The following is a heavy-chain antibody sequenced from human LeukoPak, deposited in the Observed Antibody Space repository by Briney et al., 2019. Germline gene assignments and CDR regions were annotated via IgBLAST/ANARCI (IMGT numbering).Heavy chain of an antibody. J-gene: IGHJ6*03. CDR2: IYYSGST. D-gene: IGHD3-10*01. V-gene: IGHV4-59*12. Sequence: PSETLSLTCTVSGGSISNYYWNWIRQPPGKGLEWFGYIYYSGSTNYNPSLKSRVTISVDTSKNQFSLKLSSVTAADTAVYYCARLHHDYGSGTYGGAYNYYMDVWGKGTTATVSS. CDR1: GGSISNYY. CDR3: ARLHHDYGSGTYGGAYNYYMDV.